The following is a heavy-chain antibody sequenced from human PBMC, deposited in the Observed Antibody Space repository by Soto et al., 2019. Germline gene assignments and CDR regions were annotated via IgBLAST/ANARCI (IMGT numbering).Heavy chain of an antibody. CDR2: IGNRGTGI. CDR3: ARDLRAVGMASRFDP. CDR1: GFTFGDYY. V-gene: IGHV3-11*01. J-gene: IGHJ5*02. D-gene: IGHD6-13*01. Sequence: GGFLRLSCAASGFTFGDYYMTWIRQAPGKGLEWVSFIGNRGTGIYYADSVKGRFTIFRDNAKNSLYLQMNSLRAEDTAMYYCARDLRAVGMASRFDPWGQGTLVTVSS.